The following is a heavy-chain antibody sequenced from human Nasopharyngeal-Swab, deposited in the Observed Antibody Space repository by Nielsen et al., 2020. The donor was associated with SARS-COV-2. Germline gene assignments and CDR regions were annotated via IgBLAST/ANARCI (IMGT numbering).Heavy chain of an antibody. CDR3: ARVGAAALKGWFDP. CDR2: IIPIFGTA. D-gene: IGHD6-13*01. Sequence: SVKVSCKASGGTFSSYAISWVRQAPGQELEWMGGIIPIFGTANYAQKFQGRVTITADKSTSTAYMELSSLRSEDTAVYYCARVGAAALKGWFDPWAREPWSPSPQ. CDR1: GGTFSSYA. V-gene: IGHV1-69*06. J-gene: IGHJ5*02.